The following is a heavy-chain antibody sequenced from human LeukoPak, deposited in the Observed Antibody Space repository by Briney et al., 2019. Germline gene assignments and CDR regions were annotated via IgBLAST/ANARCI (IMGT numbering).Heavy chain of an antibody. D-gene: IGHD2-2*02. CDR1: GYTLTSYG. CDR2: ITAYTCNT. V-gene: IGHV1-18*01. J-gene: IGHJ4*02. Sequence: GASVKVSSKASGYTLTSYGISWVRHAPGQGLEWMGWITAYTCNTNHAQKLQGRVTMTTDTSTRPAYLELRSLGSDDTAVYYCARDLFDLGYCSSTSCYTPFDYWGQGTLVTVSS. CDR3: ARDLFDLGYCSSTSCYTPFDY.